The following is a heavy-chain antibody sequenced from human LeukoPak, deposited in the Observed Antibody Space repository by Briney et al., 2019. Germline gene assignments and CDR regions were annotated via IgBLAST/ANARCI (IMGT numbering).Heavy chain of an antibody. V-gene: IGHV1-69*05. CDR2: IIPIFGTA. CDR1: GGTFSSYA. D-gene: IGHD3-3*01. J-gene: IGHJ4*02. CDR3: ARSTYYDFWSGYYFDY. Sequence: GASVKVSCKASGGTFSSYAISWVRQAPGQGLEWMGRIIPIFGTANYAQKFQGRVTITTDESTSTAYMELSSLRSEDTAVCYCARSTYYDFWSGYYFDYWGQGTLVTVSS.